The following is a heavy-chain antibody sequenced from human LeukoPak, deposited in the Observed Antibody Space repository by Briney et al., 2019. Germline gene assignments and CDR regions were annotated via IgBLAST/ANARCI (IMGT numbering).Heavy chain of an antibody. CDR1: GFTFSSYS. Sequence: GGSLRLSCAASGFTFSSYSMNWVRQAPGKGLEWVSSISSSSSYTYYADSVKGRFTISRDNAKNSLYPQMNSLRAEDTAVYYCARDAPHYYDSSGHVNDAFDIWGQGTMVTVSS. CDR2: ISSSSSYT. D-gene: IGHD3-22*01. J-gene: IGHJ3*02. CDR3: ARDAPHYYDSSGHVNDAFDI. V-gene: IGHV3-21*01.